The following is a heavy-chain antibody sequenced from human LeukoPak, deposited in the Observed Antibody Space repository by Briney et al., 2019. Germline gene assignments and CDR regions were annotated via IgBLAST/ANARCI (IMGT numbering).Heavy chain of an antibody. V-gene: IGHV1-69*05. CDR1: GGTFSSYA. Sequence: PGSSVKVSCKASGGTFSSYAISWVRQAPGQGLEWMGRIIPIFCTANYAQKFQGRVTITTDESTSTAYMELSSLRSEDMAVYYCASVTVTTWAPDGHMDVWGKGTTVTVSS. CDR3: ASVTVTTWAPDGHMDV. D-gene: IGHD4-11*01. CDR2: IIPIFCTA. J-gene: IGHJ6*03.